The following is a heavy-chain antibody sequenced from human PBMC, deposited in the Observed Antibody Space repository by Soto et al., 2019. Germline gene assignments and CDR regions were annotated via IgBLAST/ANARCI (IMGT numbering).Heavy chain of an antibody. V-gene: IGHV1-2*04. CDR2: INPNSGGT. CDR1: GYTFTGYY. D-gene: IGHD3-22*01. Sequence: ASVKVSCKASGYTFTGYYMHWVRQAPGQGLEWMGWINPNSGGTNYAQKFQGWVTMTRDTSISTAYMELSRLRSDDTAVYYCAREPSSTSYYYVSSGYYRRIYYYGMDVWGQGTTVTVSS. J-gene: IGHJ6*02. CDR3: AREPSSTSYYYVSSGYYRRIYYYGMDV.